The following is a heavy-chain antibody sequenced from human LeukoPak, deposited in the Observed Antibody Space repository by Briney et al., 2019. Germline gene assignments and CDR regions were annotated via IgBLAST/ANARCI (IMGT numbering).Heavy chain of an antibody. V-gene: IGHV3-7*04. D-gene: IGHD6-19*01. J-gene: IGHJ4*02. CDR1: GFAFSRLW. CDR2: INEDGSET. CDR3: ARDQSGSGWYY. Sequence: QPLRYLRIYSGATGFAFSRLWSSLVCQGQGAVLQLVANINEDGSETNYVDSVKGRFTISRDNAKDSLYLQMNSLRVEDTAVYYCARDQSGSGWYYWGQGTLVTVSS.